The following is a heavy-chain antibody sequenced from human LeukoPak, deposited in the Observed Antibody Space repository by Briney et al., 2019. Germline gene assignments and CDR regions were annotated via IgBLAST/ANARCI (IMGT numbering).Heavy chain of an antibody. Sequence: GGSLRLSCSASGFTFSSYSMNWVRQAPGKGLEWVSLISWDGGSTYYADSVKGRFTISRDNSKNSLYLQMNSLRAEDTALYYCAKDIVGYSYGYVFDYWGQGTLVTVSS. CDR3: AKDIVGYSYGYVFDY. V-gene: IGHV3-43D*03. CDR1: GFTFSSYS. D-gene: IGHD5-18*01. CDR2: ISWDGGST. J-gene: IGHJ4*02.